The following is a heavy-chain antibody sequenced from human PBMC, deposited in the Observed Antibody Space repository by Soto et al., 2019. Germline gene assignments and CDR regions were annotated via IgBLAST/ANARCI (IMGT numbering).Heavy chain of an antibody. J-gene: IGHJ4*02. V-gene: IGHV4-4*07. CDR1: GGSISSYH. D-gene: IGHD4-4*01. CDR3: ASLPTVSSSAF. Sequence: QVQLQESGPGLVKPSETLSLTCTVSGGSISSYHWSWIRQPAGKGLEWIGRMHSSGSTNYNPSLKSRVTMSVDTSKNQFSLKMSSVTAADTAVYYCASLPTVSSSAFWGQGILVTVSS. CDR2: MHSSGST.